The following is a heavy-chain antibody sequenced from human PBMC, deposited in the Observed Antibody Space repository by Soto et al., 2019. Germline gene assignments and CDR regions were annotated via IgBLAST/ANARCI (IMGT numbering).Heavy chain of an antibody. D-gene: IGHD2-15*01. CDR2: IYHTGTT. CDR3: ARWVEVSLDYFDS. Sequence: KPSETLSLTCTVSGGSINSGDYSWTWIRQPPGKGLEWIGYIYHTGTTYYNMSLKSRVTISVDTSKSQFSLHLSSVTAADTAVYYCARWVEVSLDYFDSWGQGTPVTVSS. V-gene: IGHV4-30-2*01. J-gene: IGHJ4*02. CDR1: GGSINSGDYS.